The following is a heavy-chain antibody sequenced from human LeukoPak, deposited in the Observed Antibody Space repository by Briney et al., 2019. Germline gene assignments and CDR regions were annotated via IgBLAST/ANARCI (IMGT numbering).Heavy chain of an antibody. CDR3: ARVEEGYGSGRRENYYYYYMDV. J-gene: IGHJ6*03. CDR2: IYTSGST. V-gene: IGHV4-4*07. CDR1: GGSISNYY. Sequence: SETLSLTCNVSGGSISNYYWSWIRQPAGKGLEWIGRIYTSGSTNYNPSLKSRVTMSVDTSKNQFSLRLSSVTAADTAVYYCARVEEGYGSGRRENYYYYYMDVWGKGTTVTISS. D-gene: IGHD3-10*01.